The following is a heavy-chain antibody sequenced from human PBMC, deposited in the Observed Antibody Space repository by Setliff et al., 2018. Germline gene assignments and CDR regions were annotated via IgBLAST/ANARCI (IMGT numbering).Heavy chain of an antibody. D-gene: IGHD3-10*01. CDR2: VYYSGYT. V-gene: IGHV4-39*07. CDR3: ARVDFTMIQGVLGL. CDR1: GGSVSSTSHY. J-gene: IGHJ1*01. Sequence: PSETLSLTCTVSGGSVSSTSHYWGWIRQAPGKGMEWIGSVYYSGYTYYNPSLQSRVTISVDMSKNQFSMKLTSVTAADTAVYYCARVDFTMIQGVLGLWGQGTLVTVSS.